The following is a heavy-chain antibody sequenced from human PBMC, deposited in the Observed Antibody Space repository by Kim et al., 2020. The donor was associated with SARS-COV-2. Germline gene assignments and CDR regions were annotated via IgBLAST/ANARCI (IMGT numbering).Heavy chain of an antibody. D-gene: IGHD3-22*01. V-gene: IGHV3-48*02. CDR1: GFNFSSHS. Sequence: GGSLRLSCSASGFNFSSHSMNWVRQAPGKGLEWISYTSISSRTIHYADSVKGRFTISRDNAKNSLYLQMTSLRDEDTAVYYCARKSSGPYFDYWGQGTV. CDR2: TSISSRTI. J-gene: IGHJ4*02. CDR3: ARKSSGPYFDY.